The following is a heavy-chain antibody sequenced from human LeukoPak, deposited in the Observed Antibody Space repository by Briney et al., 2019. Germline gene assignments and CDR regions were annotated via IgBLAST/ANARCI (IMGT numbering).Heavy chain of an antibody. J-gene: IGHJ5*02. CDR3: ARDGPYCTNGVCHWGLRWFDP. D-gene: IGHD2-8*01. CDR2: IIPIFGTA. V-gene: IGHV1-69*05. Sequence: SVNVSCKASGGTFSSYAISWVRQAPGQGLEWMGRIIPIFGTANYAQKFQGRVTITTDESTSTAYMELSSLRSEDTAVYYCARDGPYCTNGVCHWGLRWFDPWGQGTLVTVSS. CDR1: GGTFSSYA.